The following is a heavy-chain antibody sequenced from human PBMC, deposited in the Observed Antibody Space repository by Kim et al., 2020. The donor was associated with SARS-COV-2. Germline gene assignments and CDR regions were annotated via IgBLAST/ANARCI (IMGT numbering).Heavy chain of an antibody. CDR1: GGSISSYY. CDR3: ARVASSIAVAVAFDP. Sequence: SVTLSLTCTVSGGSISSYYWSWIRQPPGKGLEWIGYIYYSGSTNYNPSLKSRVTISVDTSKNQFSLKLSSVTAADTAVYYCARVASSIAVAVAFDPWGQGTLVTVSS. D-gene: IGHD6-19*01. V-gene: IGHV4-59*01. J-gene: IGHJ5*02. CDR2: IYYSGST.